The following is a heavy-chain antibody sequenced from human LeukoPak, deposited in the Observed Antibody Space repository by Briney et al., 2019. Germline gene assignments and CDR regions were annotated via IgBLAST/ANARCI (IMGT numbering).Heavy chain of an antibody. V-gene: IGHV4-34*01. CDR3: ARGGLWFGELSSWFDP. D-gene: IGHD3-10*01. CDR1: GGSFSGYY. CDR2: INHSGST. Sequence: SETLSLTCAVYGGSFSGYYWSWIRQPPGKGLEWIGEINHSGSTNYNPSLKSRVTISVDTSKNQFSLKLSSVTAADTAVYYCARGGLWFGELSSWFDPWGQGTPVTVSS. J-gene: IGHJ5*02.